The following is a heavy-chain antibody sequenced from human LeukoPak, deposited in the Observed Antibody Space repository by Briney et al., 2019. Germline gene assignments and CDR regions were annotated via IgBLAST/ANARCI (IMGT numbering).Heavy chain of an antibody. V-gene: IGHV3-30*02. CDR1: GFTFNKHG. J-gene: IGHJ4*02. CDR2: IRNDGNDK. CDR3: VRDFEWSFDT. Sequence: QTGGSLRFSCAASGFTFNKHGMHWVRKAPGKGLEWFSFIRNDGNDKYYADSVKGRFTISRDNSKNTLYLQMNSLRAEDTALYYCVRDFEWSFDTWAQGTLVTVSS. D-gene: IGHD3-3*01.